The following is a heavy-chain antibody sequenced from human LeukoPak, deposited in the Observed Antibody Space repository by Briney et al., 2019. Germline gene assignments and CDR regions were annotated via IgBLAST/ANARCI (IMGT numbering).Heavy chain of an antibody. CDR1: GDSITYYH. CDR3: ARHGAHTSKIDF. V-gene: IGHV4-4*09. Sequence: SETLSLTFTVSGDSITYYHWTWIRQPPGKALEWIGDIYPGGTTSYNPSLRSRTTISVDTSTNKFSLMVGSVTAADTALYYCARHGAHTSKIDFWGLGTLVTVSS. J-gene: IGHJ4*02. CDR2: IYPGGTT. D-gene: IGHD3-16*01.